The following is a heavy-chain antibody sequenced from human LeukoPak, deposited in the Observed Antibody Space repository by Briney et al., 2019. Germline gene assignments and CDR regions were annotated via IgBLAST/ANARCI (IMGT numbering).Heavy chain of an antibody. CDR3: ARDPMVVKPTPDY. CDR2: IWYDGSNK. Sequence: PGGSLRLSCAASGFTFSSYGMHWVRQAPGKGLEWVAVIWYDGSNKYYADSVKGRFTISRDNSKNTLYLQMNSLRAEDTAVYYCARDPMVVKPTPDYWGQGTLVTVSS. CDR1: GFTFSSYG. D-gene: IGHD4-23*01. V-gene: IGHV3-33*01. J-gene: IGHJ4*02.